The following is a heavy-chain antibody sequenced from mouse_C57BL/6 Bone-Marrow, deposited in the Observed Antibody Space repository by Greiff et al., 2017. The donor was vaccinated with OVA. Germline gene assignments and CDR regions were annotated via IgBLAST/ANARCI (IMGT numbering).Heavy chain of an antibody. CDR1: GYTFTGYG. V-gene: IGHV1-81*01. CDR2: IYPRSGNT. CDR3: VRRDY. D-gene: IGHD1-1*01. Sequence: VQLQQSGAELARPGASVRLSCTASGYTFTGYGISWVKQRTGQGLEWIGEIYPRSGNTYYNEKFKGKATLTADKSARTAYMELRRLKYEDSAVYFCVRRDYWGQGTTLTVSS. J-gene: IGHJ2*01.